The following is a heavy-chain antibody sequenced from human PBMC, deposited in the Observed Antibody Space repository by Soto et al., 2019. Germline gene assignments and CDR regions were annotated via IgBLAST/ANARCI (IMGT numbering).Heavy chain of an antibody. J-gene: IGHJ4*02. CDR1: GGSISGSSFY. CDR3: YYFDY. Sequence: SETLSLTCAVSGGSISGSSFYWGWIRQPPEKGLESIGSIHYSGSTYYNPSLKSRVTMSVDTSKNQFSLKLTSVTAADTAASPLYYFDYWGQGTLVTVSS. CDR2: IHYSGST. V-gene: IGHV4-39*01.